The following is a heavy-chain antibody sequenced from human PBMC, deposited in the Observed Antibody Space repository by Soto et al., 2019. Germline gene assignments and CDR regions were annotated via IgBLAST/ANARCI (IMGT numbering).Heavy chain of an antibody. V-gene: IGHV3-33*03. CDR1: GFPFSNYA. D-gene: IGHD5-18*01. CDR2: IWYDGSNT. Sequence: QVQLVESGGGVVQPGTSLRLSCVASGFPFSNYAMHWVRQAPGKGLEWVALIWYDGSNTYYADSVKGRFTISRDNSKNTVYLQMNSLRVEDTAVYYCARGGYTYGHVEDYWGQVTLVTVSS. CDR3: ARGGYTYGHVEDY. J-gene: IGHJ4*02.